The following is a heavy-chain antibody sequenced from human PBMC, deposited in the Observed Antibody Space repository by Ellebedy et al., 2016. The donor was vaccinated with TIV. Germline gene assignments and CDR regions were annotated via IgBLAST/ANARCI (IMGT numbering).Heavy chain of an antibody. CDR2: ISYDGSDK. V-gene: IGHV3-30-3*01. CDR3: ANYCSSTNCDAVGAFDI. D-gene: IGHD2-2*01. Sequence: GESLKISXAASGFTFSSYAMHWVRQAPGRGLEWLAVISYDGSDKYYADSVKGRFTISRDNSKNTLYLQLNSLRADDTSIYYCANYCSSTNCDAVGAFDIWGQGTMVTVSS. CDR1: GFTFSSYA. J-gene: IGHJ3*02.